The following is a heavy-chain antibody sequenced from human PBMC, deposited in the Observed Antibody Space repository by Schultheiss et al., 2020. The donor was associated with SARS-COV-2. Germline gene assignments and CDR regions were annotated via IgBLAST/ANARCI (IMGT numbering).Heavy chain of an antibody. J-gene: IGHJ4*02. Sequence: SQTLSLTCTVSGGSISSYYWSWIRQPAGKGLEWIGRIYHSGSTYYNPSLKSRVTISVDTSKNQFSLKLSSVTAADTAVYYCARGGMATGGDWGQGTLVTVSS. D-gene: IGHD5-24*01. CDR3: ARGGMATGGD. CDR1: GGSISSYY. V-gene: IGHV4-4*07. CDR2: IYHSGST.